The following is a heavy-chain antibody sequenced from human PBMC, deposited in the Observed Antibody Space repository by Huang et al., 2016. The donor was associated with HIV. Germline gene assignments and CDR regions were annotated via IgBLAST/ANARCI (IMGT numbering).Heavy chain of an antibody. D-gene: IGHD6-6*01. CDR1: GYTFTDSN. CDR3: ARDWSFGSSTSPAD. V-gene: IGHV1-2*02. Sequence: QVQLVQSGAEVKNPGASVRVSCKASGYTFTDSNIHWVRQAPGQGLEWMGWINPKGGGTIYAQRFQGRITMTGDTTISTVHMDLRRIQSDDTAVYFCARDWSFGSSTSPADWGQGTLVTVSS. CDR2: INPKGGGT. J-gene: IGHJ4*02.